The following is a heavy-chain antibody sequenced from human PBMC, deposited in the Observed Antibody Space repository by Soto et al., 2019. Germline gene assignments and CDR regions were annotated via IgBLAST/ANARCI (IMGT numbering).Heavy chain of an antibody. J-gene: IGHJ5*02. Sequence: EVQLLESGGGLVQPGGSLRLSCAASGFTFSSYAMSWVRQAPGKGLEWVSAISGSGGSTYYADSVQGRFTISRDNSKNMLYLEMNSLRAEDTAVYYGAKDRRPRITGTTHNWFDPWGQGTLVPVSS. CDR3: AKDRRPRITGTTHNWFDP. V-gene: IGHV3-23*01. D-gene: IGHD1-20*01. CDR2: ISGSGGST. CDR1: GFTFSSYA.